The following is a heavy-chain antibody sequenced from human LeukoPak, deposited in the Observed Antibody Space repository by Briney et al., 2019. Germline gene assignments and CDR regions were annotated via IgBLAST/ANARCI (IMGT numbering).Heavy chain of an antibody. D-gene: IGHD4-17*01. Sequence: GGSLRLSCAASGFTFSNYWMSWVRQAPGKGLEWVANIKQDGSEKYYVDSVKGRFSISRDNAKNSLYLQMNSLRGEDTAVYYCARTRRTTEVTTVLYFDYWGQGTLVTVSS. J-gene: IGHJ4*02. CDR3: ARTRRTTEVTTVLYFDY. CDR1: GFTFSNYW. V-gene: IGHV3-7*01. CDR2: IKQDGSEK.